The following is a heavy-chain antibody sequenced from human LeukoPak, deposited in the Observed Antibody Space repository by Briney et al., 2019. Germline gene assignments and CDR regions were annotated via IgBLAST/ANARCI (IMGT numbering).Heavy chain of an antibody. J-gene: IGHJ4*02. V-gene: IGHV4-59*01. CDR1: GGSISSYY. D-gene: IGHD5-18*01. Sequence: PSETLSLTCTVSGGSISSYYWSWIRQPPGKGLEWIGYIYYSGSTNYNPSLKSRVTISVDTSKNQFSLKLSSVTAADTAVYYCARDSGYGYGVSDYWGQGTLVTVSS. CDR2: IYYSGST. CDR3: ARDSGYGYGVSDY.